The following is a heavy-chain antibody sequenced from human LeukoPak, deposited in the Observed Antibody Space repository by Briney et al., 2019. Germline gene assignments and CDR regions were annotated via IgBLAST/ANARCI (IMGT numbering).Heavy chain of an antibody. CDR2: MNPNSGNT. Sequence: ASVKVSCKASGYTFTSYDINWGRQATGQGLEWMGWMNPNSGNTGYAQKLQGRVTMTRNTSIRTAYMDMRSLRSEGTAVYYCARNGPSADDAFHIWGQRTMVTVSS. CDR3: ARNGPSADDAFHI. D-gene: IGHD2-8*01. CDR1: GYTFTSYD. J-gene: IGHJ3*02. V-gene: IGHV1-8*01.